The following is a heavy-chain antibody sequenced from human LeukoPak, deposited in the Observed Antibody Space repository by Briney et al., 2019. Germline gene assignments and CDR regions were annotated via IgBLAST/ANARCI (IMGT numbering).Heavy chain of an antibody. CDR2: INPNTGAT. CDR3: TSSEHYQF. Sequence: ASVKVSCKASGYTFTGYYMYWVRQAPGQGLEWVGWINPNTGATGYAQKFQGRVTMTRDASIATGYMKLSSLTSADTAVYYCTSSEHYQFWGQGTLVTVSS. CDR1: GYTFTGYY. D-gene: IGHD1/OR15-1a*01. V-gene: IGHV1-2*02. J-gene: IGHJ4*02.